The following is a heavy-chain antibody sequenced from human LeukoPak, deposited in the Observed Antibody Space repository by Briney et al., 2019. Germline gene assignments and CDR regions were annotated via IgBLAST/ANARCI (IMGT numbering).Heavy chain of an antibody. D-gene: IGHD6-13*01. J-gene: IGHJ4*02. CDR3: ARDIGAAAGITN. Sequence: ASVKVSCKASGYTFTGYYMHWVRQAPGQGLEWMGWINPNSGGTNYAQKFQGRVTMTRDTSISTAYVELSRLRSDDTAVYYCARDIGAAAGITNWGQGTLVTVSS. CDR1: GYTFTGYY. V-gene: IGHV1-2*02. CDR2: INPNSGGT.